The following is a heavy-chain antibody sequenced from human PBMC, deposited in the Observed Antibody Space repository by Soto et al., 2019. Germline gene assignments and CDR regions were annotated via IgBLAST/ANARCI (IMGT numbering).Heavy chain of an antibody. V-gene: IGHV1-69*13. Sequence: SVKVSCKASGGTFSSYAISWVRQAPGQGLEWMGGIIPIFGTANYAQKFQGRVTITADESTSTAYMELSSLRSEDTAVYYCARAPSDSGYDYAYFDYWGQGTLVTVSS. CDR1: GGTFSSYA. D-gene: IGHD5-12*01. CDR3: ARAPSDSGYDYAYFDY. CDR2: IIPIFGTA. J-gene: IGHJ4*02.